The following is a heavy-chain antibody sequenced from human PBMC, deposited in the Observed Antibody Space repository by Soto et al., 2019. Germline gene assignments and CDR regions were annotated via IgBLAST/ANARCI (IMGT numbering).Heavy chain of an antibody. CDR3: ATRMQISGTDYYFDS. D-gene: IGHD2-8*02. CDR2: INQDGSEK. CDR1: GFPFSNYW. V-gene: IGHV3-7*01. J-gene: IGHJ4*01. Sequence: GGSLRLSCAASGFPFSNYWMTWVRQAPGRGLEWVANINQDGSEKYFVDSVKGRFTISRDNAKNSLDLQMNSLRGEDTATYYCATRMQISGTDYYFDSWGRGILVTVSS.